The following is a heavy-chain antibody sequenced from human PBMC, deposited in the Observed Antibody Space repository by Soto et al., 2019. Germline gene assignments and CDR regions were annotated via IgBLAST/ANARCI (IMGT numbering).Heavy chain of an antibody. CDR1: GVIFSSYA. CDR3: AKACCSSTSCGCDY. J-gene: IGHJ4*02. CDR2: ISESGDIT. V-gene: IGHV3-23*01. Sequence: SGGSLRLSCAASGVIFSSYAMNWVRQAPGKGLEWVSVISESGDITYYADSVKGRSTISSDNSKNTLYLQMNSLRAEDTAVYYCAKACCSSTSCGCDYWGQGTLVTVSS. D-gene: IGHD2-2*01.